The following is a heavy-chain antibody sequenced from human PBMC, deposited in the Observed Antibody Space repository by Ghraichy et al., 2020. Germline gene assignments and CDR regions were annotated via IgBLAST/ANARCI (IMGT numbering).Heavy chain of an antibody. CDR3: AHTFGGSYDFWSGYYIDYYYYMDV. V-gene: IGHV2-5*02. D-gene: IGHD3-3*01. J-gene: IGHJ6*03. CDR1: GFSLSTSGVG. CDR2: IYWDDDK. Sequence: SGPTLVKPTQTLTLTCTFSGFSLSTSGVGVGWIRQPPGKALEWLALIYWDDDKRYSPSLKSRLTITKDTSKNQVVLTMTNMDPVDTATYYCAHTFGGSYDFWSGYYIDYYYYMDVWGKGTTVTVSS.